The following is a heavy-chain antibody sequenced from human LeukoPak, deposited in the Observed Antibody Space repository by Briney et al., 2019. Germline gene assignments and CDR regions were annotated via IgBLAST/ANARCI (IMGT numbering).Heavy chain of an antibody. CDR1: EFTFSSYA. J-gene: IGHJ4*02. Sequence: GGSLRLCCAASEFTFSSYALSWVRQAQGKRLEWVSAITASGGGTYYTDSVKGRFTISRDNSKNTLYLQMNSLRAEDTAVYYCARGSGWLDYWGQGTLVTVSS. CDR3: ARGSGWLDY. D-gene: IGHD6-19*01. V-gene: IGHV3-23*01. CDR2: ITASGGGT.